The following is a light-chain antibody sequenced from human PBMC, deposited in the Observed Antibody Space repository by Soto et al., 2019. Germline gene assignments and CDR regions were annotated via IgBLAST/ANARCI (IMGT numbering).Light chain of an antibody. J-gene: IGLJ1*01. CDR3: ETWDSSLSPGPYV. CDR2: ENN. V-gene: IGLV1-51*02. CDR1: SSNIGNNY. Sequence: QSVLTQPPSVSAAPGQKVTISCSGSSSNIGNNYVSWYQQLPGTAPKLLIYENNKRPSGIPDRFSGSKSGTSATLGITGLETGDEDEYYCETWDSSLSPGPYVFGTGTKLTVL.